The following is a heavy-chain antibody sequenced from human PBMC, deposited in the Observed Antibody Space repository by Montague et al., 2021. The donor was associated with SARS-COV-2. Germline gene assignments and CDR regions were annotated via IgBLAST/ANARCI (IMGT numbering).Heavy chain of an antibody. CDR2: IYESGRT. V-gene: IGHV4-61*01. D-gene: IGHD1-1*01. J-gene: IGHJ5*02. Sequence: SETLSLTCDVSGDSIRSDNYYWTWIRQPPGRGLEWIGYIYESGRTKYNPSLKSRVTMFVDTSKNQFSLNLKPVAAADTAVYYCAGRLTGLEPPFDPWGQGTLVIVSS. CDR3: AGRLTGLEPPFDP. CDR1: GDSIRSDNYY.